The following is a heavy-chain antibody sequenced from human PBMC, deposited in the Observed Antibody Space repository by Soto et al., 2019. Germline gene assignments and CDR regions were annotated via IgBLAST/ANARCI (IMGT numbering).Heavy chain of an antibody. CDR2: ISSSSYI. Sequence: GGFLRLSCAASGFTFSSYSMNWVRQAPGKGLEWVSSISSSSYIYYADSVKGRFTISRDNAKNSLYLQMNSLRAEDTAVYYCARDRDYGDGDAFDIWGQGTMVTVSS. J-gene: IGHJ3*02. CDR1: GFTFSSYS. D-gene: IGHD4-17*01. V-gene: IGHV3-21*01. CDR3: ARDRDYGDGDAFDI.